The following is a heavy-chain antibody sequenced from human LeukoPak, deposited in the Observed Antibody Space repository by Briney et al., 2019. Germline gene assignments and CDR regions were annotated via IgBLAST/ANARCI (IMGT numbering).Heavy chain of an antibody. V-gene: IGHV4-34*01. CDR3: ASWRSLVGATFDP. CDR2: INHSGST. D-gene: IGHD1-26*01. Sequence: SETLSLTCAVYGGSLSGYYWSWIRQPPGKGLEWIGEINHSGSTNYNPSLKSRVTISVDTSKNQFSLKLSSVTAADTAVYYCASWRSLVGATFDPWGQGTLVTVSS. J-gene: IGHJ5*02. CDR1: GGSLSGYY.